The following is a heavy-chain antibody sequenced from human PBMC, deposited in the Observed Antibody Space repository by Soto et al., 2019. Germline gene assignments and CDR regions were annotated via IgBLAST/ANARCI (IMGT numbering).Heavy chain of an antibody. CDR1: GFTFSRYA. Sequence: GSLRLPCAASGFTFSRYAMGWVRQAPGKGLEWVSAISGSGGSTYYADSVKGRFTISRDNSKNTLYLQMNSLRAEDTAVYYCAKEYSSSPWIDYWGQGTLVTVS. CDR3: AKEYSSSPWIDY. V-gene: IGHV3-23*01. J-gene: IGHJ4*02. D-gene: IGHD6-6*01. CDR2: ISGSGGST.